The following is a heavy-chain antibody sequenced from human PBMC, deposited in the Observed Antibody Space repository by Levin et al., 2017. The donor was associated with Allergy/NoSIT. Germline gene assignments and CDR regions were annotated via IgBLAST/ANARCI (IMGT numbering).Heavy chain of an antibody. V-gene: IGHV4-39*01. CDR3: ARLSGVATFDS. J-gene: IGHJ4*02. CDR1: GGSISSTGHY. CDR2: LYYSGST. D-gene: IGHD5-12*01. Sequence: PSETLSLTCTVSGGSISSTGHYWGWIRQPPGKGLEWIGSLYYSGSTYYNASLKSRVTVSVDTSKNQFSLKVRTLTAADTAVYYCARLSGVATFDSWGQGTLVTVSS.